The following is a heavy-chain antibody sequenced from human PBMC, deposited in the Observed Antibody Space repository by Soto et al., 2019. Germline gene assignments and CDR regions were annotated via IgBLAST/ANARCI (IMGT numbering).Heavy chain of an antibody. V-gene: IGHV3-74*01. CDR3: AGPTPAAGTNWFDP. D-gene: IGHD6-13*01. CDR2: INIDGSTT. CDR1: GFPFSSYW. Sequence: GGSLRLSCSASGFPFSSYWMHWVRPPPGKGLVWVSRINIDGSTTTYADSVKGRFTISRDNAKNTLYLQMNSLRAEDTAVYYCAGPTPAAGTNWFDPWGQGTLVTVSS. J-gene: IGHJ5*02.